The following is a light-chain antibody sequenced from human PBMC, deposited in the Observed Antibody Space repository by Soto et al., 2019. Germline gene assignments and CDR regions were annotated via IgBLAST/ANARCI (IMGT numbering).Light chain of an antibody. J-gene: IGKJ1*01. CDR2: GAS. CDR1: QSISDT. V-gene: IGKV3-15*01. Sequence: EIVMTLSPATLSVSPGGRATLSCRASQSISDTLAWYQQKPGQAPRLLIYGASTRAPGFPARFSGSGSGTDFTLTISSLQSEDFAVYYCQQYNNWPWTFGQGTKVEIK. CDR3: QQYNNWPWT.